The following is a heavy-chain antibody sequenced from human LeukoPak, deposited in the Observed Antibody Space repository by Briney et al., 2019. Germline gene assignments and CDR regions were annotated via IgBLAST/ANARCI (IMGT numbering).Heavy chain of an antibody. D-gene: IGHD3-10*01. J-gene: IGHJ4*02. CDR2: IYYSGST. CDR3: ARVTSGSYYPFDY. Sequence: SETLSLTCTVSGDSISRDYWSWVRQPPGKGPEWTGYIYYSGSTYYNPSLKSRVTISVDTSRNQFFLRLSSVTAADTAMYYCARVTSGSYYPFDYWGQGTLVTVSS. V-gene: IGHV4-59*01. CDR1: GDSISRDY.